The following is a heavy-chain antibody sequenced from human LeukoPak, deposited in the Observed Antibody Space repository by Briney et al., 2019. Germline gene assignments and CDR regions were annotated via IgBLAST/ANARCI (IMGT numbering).Heavy chain of an antibody. J-gene: IGHJ4*02. CDR3: AVSVRFERVWHYFNN. V-gene: IGHV3-23*01. CDR2: ISESGAIT. Sequence: GGSLRLSCAASGFTFSSYTMNWVRQAPGKGLKWVSGISESGAITHYADSVKGRFTISRDNSKTTVFLQMNSLRAEDTAVYYCAVSVRFERVWHYFNNWGQGTQVTVSS. D-gene: IGHD3-9*01. CDR1: GFTFSSYT.